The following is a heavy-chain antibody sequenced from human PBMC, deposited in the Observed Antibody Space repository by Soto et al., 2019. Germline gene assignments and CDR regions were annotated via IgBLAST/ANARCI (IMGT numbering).Heavy chain of an antibody. CDR3: ARDKGHTIFGVGGYYYYGMDV. V-gene: IGHV3-21*01. CDR2: ISSSSSYI. CDR1: GFTFSSYS. J-gene: IGHJ6*02. Sequence: PGGSLRLSCAASGFTFSSYSMNWVRQAPEKGLEWVSSISSSSSYIYYADSVKGRFTISRDNAKNSLYLQMNSLRAEDTAVYYCARDKGHTIFGVGGYYYYGMDVWGQGTTVTVSS. D-gene: IGHD3-3*01.